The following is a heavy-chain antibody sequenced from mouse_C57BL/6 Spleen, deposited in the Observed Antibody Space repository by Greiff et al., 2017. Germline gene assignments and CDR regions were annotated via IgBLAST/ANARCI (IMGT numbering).Heavy chain of an antibody. V-gene: IGHV8-2*01. CDR2: WNNDNY. Sequence: QVTLKVSGPGILQPSQTLSLACTFSGISLSTSGMGLSWLRKPPGKALEWLASSWNNDNYYNPSLKSRLTISKETSNYPVFLKLTSVDTADSATYYGAWRGNGYYGSSYDAMDYWGQGTSGTVSS. D-gene: IGHD1-1*01. J-gene: IGHJ4*01. CDR3: WRGNGYYGSSYDAMDY. CDR1: ISLSTSGMGL.